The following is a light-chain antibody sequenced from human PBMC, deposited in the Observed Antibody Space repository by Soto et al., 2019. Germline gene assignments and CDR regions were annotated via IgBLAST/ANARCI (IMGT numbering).Light chain of an antibody. CDR3: QQRSNRLT. CDR2: GAS. CDR1: QSVSNF. J-gene: IGKJ4*01. Sequence: EIVLTQSPATLSLSPGERATLSCRACQSVSNFLAWYQQRPGQAPRLLLYGASNRATGTPARFSGSGSGTDFTLTISSLEPEDSAVYYCQQRSNRLTFGGGTKVEIK. V-gene: IGKV3-11*01.